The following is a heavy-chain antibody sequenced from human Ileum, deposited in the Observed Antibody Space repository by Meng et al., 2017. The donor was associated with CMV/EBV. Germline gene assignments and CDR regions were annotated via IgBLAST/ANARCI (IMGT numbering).Heavy chain of an antibody. CDR1: YY. CDR3: ARAPHGLGYDFWSGYYGGPPSAP. Sequence: YYIHWVRQAPGQGLEWMGRINPKTDDRKYAQKFQGRVTMTRATSITTVYMELTSDDTAVYYCARAPHGLGYDFWSGYYGGPPSAPWGQGTLVTVSS. CDR2: INPKTDDR. D-gene: IGHD3-3*01. V-gene: IGHV1-2*02. J-gene: IGHJ5*02.